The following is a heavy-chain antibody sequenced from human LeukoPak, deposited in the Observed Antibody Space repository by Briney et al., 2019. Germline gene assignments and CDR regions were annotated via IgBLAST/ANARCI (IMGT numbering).Heavy chain of an antibody. CDR1: GGTFSSYA. CDR3: AGTGTKTYYYDSSGYYYD. J-gene: IGHJ4*02. CDR2: IIPIFGTA. D-gene: IGHD3-22*01. Sequence: SVKVSCKASGGTFSSYAISWVRQAPGQGLEWIGGIIPIFGTANYAQKFQGRVTITADESTSTAYMELSSLRSEDTAVYYCAGTGTKTYYYDSSGYYYDWGQGTLVTVSS. V-gene: IGHV1-69*13.